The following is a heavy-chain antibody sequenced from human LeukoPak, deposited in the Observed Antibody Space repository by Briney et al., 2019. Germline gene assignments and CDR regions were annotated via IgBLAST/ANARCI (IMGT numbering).Heavy chain of an antibody. CDR1: GDSVSSNSAA. CDR3: AREEGPVVVAATRSRGGDWFDP. Sequence: SQTLSLTFAISGDSVSSNSAAWNWIRQSPSRGLEWLGRTYYRSKWYNDYAVSVKSRITINPDTSKNQFSLQLNSVTPEDTAVYYCAREEGPVVVAATRSRGGDWFDPWGQGTLVTVSS. D-gene: IGHD2-15*01. V-gene: IGHV6-1*01. J-gene: IGHJ5*02. CDR2: TYYRSKWYN.